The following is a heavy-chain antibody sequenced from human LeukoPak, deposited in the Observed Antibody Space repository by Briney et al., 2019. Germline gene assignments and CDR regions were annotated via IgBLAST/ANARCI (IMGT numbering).Heavy chain of an antibody. D-gene: IGHD2-2*01. J-gene: IGHJ5*02. CDR2: INHSGST. Sequence: PSETLSLTCAVYSGSFSGYYWSWIRQPPGKGLEWIGEINHSGSTNYNPSLKSRVTISLDTSKNQFSLKLSSVTAADTAVYYCARVRYCSSTSCPWGQGTLVTVSS. V-gene: IGHV4-34*01. CDR1: SGSFSGYY. CDR3: ARVRYCSSTSCP.